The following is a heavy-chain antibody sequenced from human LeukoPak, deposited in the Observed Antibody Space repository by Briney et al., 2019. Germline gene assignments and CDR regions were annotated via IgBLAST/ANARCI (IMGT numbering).Heavy chain of an antibody. D-gene: IGHD2-2*01. J-gene: IGHJ5*02. CDR3: ARVIGHCSSTCCYEEWFDP. CDR1: GYTFTSYD. CDR2: MNPNSGNT. V-gene: IGHV1-8*01. Sequence: ASVKVSCKASGYTFTSYDINWVRQATGQGLERMGWMNPNSGNTGYAQKFQGRVTMTRNTSISAAYMELSSLRSEDTAVYYCARVIGHCSSTCCYEEWFDPWGQGTLVTVSS.